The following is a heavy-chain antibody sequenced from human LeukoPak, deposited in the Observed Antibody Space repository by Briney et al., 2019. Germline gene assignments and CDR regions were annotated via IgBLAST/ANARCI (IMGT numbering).Heavy chain of an antibody. V-gene: IGHV4-34*01. Sequence: SSETLSLTCAVCGVSFSGYYWSWIRQPPGKGLEWIGEINHSGSTNYNPSLKSRVTISVDTSKNQFSPKLSSVTAADTAVYYCARGWYYYDSSGYFDILWKYNWFDPWGQGTLVTVSS. CDR3: ARGWYYYDSSGYFDILWKYNWFDP. J-gene: IGHJ5*02. D-gene: IGHD3-22*01. CDR1: GVSFSGYY. CDR2: INHSGST.